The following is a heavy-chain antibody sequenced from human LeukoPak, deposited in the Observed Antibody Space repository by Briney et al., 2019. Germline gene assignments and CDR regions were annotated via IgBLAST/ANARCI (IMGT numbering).Heavy chain of an antibody. D-gene: IGHD1-26*01. V-gene: IGHV3-21*01. Sequence: GGSLRLSCAASGFTFSSYSMNWVRQAPGKGLEWVSSISSSGSYIYYADSVKGRFTISRDNAKNSLYLQMNSLRAEDTAVYYCASGRGDYFDYWGQGTLVTVSS. CDR3: ASGRGDYFDY. J-gene: IGHJ4*02. CDR1: GFTFSSYS. CDR2: ISSSGSYI.